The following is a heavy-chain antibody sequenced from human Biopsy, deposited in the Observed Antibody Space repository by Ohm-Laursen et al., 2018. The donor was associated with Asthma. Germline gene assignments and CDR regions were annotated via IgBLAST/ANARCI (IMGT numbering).Heavy chain of an antibody. CDR2: IIPVFVTS. CDR1: GATFSRYA. Sequence: SSEKASRRASGATFSRYAISWVRQAPGQGLGWMGWIIPVFVTSNYAQKFQGRVTFTADGTTSSAYMELSSLTSEDSAVYYRAREVSTVDYGYYYFAMDVWGQGTTVTVSS. CDR3: AREVSTVDYGYYYFAMDV. J-gene: IGHJ6*02. V-gene: IGHV1-69*01. D-gene: IGHD4-17*01.